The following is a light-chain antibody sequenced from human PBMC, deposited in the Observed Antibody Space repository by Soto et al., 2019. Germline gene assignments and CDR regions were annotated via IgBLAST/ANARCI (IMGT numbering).Light chain of an antibody. J-gene: IGKJ2*01. Sequence: EIVMTQSPATLSVSPGERATLSCRASQRVSSNLAWYQQKPGQAPRLLIYGASTRATGIPARFSGSGSGTEFTLTISSLQSEDFAVSYCQQYNNWPRTFGQGTKLEIK. CDR2: GAS. V-gene: IGKV3-15*01. CDR1: QRVSSN. CDR3: QQYNNWPRT.